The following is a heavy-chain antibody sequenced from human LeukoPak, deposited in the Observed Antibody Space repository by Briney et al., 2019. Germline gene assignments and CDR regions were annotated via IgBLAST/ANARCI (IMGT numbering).Heavy chain of an antibody. CDR3: ASQYCSGGSCFVI. J-gene: IGHJ4*02. CDR2: INPSGGST. CDR1: GSTFTSYY. V-gene: IGHV1-46*01. Sequence: ASVKVSCKASGSTFTSYYMHWVRQAPGQGLEWMGIINPSGGSTSYAQKFQGRVTMTRDTSTSTAYMELSSVRSEDTAVYYCASQYCSGGSCFVIWGQGTLVTVSS. D-gene: IGHD2-15*01.